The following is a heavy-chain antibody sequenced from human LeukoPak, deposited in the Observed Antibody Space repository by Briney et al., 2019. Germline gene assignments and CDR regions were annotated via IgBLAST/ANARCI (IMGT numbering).Heavy chain of an antibody. CDR2: IKQDGTER. V-gene: IGHV3-7*01. CDR3: ARSITMIVDWFDP. CDR1: GFTFSRYW. D-gene: IGHD3-22*01. J-gene: IGHJ5*02. Sequence: GGSLRLSCAVSGFTFSRYWMSWVRQAPGKGLEWVANIKQDGTERYYADSVKGRFTISRDNAKNSLYLQMNSLRAEDTAVYFCARSITMIVDWFDPWGQGTLVTVSS.